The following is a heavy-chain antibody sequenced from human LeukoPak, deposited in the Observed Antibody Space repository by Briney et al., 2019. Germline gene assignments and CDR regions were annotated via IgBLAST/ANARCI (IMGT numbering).Heavy chain of an antibody. D-gene: IGHD5-18*01. CDR1: GGTFSSYA. V-gene: IGHV1-69*13. J-gene: IGHJ4*02. Sequence: ASVKVSCTTSGGTFSSYAISWVRQAPGQGLEWMGGIIPMFNTPNYAQKFHGRVTITADESTSTAYLEFSSLRFEDTAVYYCARGPPWIQLSDWGQGTQVTVSS. CDR2: IIPMFNTP. CDR3: ARGPPWIQLSD.